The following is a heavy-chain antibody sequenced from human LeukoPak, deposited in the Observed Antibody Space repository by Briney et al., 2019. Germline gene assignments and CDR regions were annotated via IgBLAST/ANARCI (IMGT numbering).Heavy chain of an antibody. CDR2: IYYSGST. CDR1: GGSISSYY. CDR3: AGGPTMWTVSYGMDV. D-gene: IGHD2-21*01. V-gene: IGHV4-59*01. J-gene: IGHJ6*02. Sequence: KPSETLSLTCTVSGGSISSYYWSWIRQPPGKGLEWIGYIYYSGSTNYNPSLKSRVTISVDTSKNQFSLKLSSVTAADTAVYYCAGGPTMWTVSYGMDVWGQGTTVTVSS.